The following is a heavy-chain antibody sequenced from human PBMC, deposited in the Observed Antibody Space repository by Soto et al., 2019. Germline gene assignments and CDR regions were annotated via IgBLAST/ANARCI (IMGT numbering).Heavy chain of an antibody. CDR3: ARELPQRQGRNMDV. D-gene: IGHD1-1*01. CDR1: GGSMTTGDQY. V-gene: IGHV4-31*03. CDR2: INHRGSL. Sequence: QVQLQESGPGLVKPSQTLSLSSTVTGGSMTTGDQYWTWIRHRPGEGLEWFGYINHRGSLYYNPSLESRVSMSVDKSKNQFSLNLSSVTAADTAVYYCARELPQRQGRNMDVWGQGTTVTVSS. J-gene: IGHJ6*02.